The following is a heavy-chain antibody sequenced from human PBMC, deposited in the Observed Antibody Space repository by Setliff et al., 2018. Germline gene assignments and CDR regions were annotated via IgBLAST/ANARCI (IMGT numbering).Heavy chain of an antibody. Sequence: GGSLRLSCAASGFTFSSYSMNWVRQAPGKGLEWVSYISRGGNTIYYADSVKGRFTISRDNARDSLFLQMNTLRAEDTAVYYCAREVVGAPSAFDIWGQGTMVTV. CDR1: GFTFSSYS. D-gene: IGHD1-26*01. V-gene: IGHV3-48*04. CDR3: AREVVGAPSAFDI. CDR2: ISRGGNTI. J-gene: IGHJ3*02.